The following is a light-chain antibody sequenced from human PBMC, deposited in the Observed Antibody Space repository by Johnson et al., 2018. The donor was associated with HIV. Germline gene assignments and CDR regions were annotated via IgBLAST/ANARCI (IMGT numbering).Light chain of an antibody. J-gene: IGLJ1*01. CDR2: ENN. CDR3: GTWDSSLSTGYV. CDR1: SSNIGNNY. V-gene: IGLV1-51*02. Sequence: QSVLTQPPSVSAAPGQKVTISCSGSSSNIGNNYVSWYQQLPGTAPKLLIYENNKRPSGIPDRFSGSKSGTSATLGITGLQTGDEADYYCGTWDSSLSTGYVFGTGTKVTFL.